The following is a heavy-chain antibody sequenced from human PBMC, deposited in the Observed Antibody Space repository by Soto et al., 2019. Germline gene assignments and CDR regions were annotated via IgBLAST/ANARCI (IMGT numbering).Heavy chain of an antibody. CDR1: GFSIINYY. CDR2: MYNSGRT. D-gene: IGHD3-10*01. V-gene: IGHV4-59*08. Sequence: PSETLSLTCTFSGFSIINYYWTLIRQPTGKGLEWIGFMYNSGRTHYNPSLKSRVTISLDTSKNQFSLNLRSVTAADTAVYYCASMGYHYGSGSYPLDYWGQGTLVTVSS. CDR3: ASMGYHYGSGSYPLDY. J-gene: IGHJ4*02.